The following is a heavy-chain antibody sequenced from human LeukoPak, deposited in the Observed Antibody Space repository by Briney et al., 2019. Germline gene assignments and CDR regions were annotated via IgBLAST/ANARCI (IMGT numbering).Heavy chain of an antibody. D-gene: IGHD3-16*01. V-gene: IGHV4-34*01. CDR2: INHSGST. Sequence: SETLSLTCAVYGGSFSGYYWSWIRQPPGKGLEWIGEINHSGSTNYNPSLKSRVTISVDTSKNQFSLKLSSVTAADTAVYYCARGRRLRLGNNWFDPWGQGTLVTVSS. CDR3: ARGRRLRLGNNWFDP. CDR1: GGSFSGYY. J-gene: IGHJ5*02.